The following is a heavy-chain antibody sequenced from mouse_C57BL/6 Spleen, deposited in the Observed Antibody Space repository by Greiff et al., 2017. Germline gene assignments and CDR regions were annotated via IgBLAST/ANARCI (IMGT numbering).Heavy chain of an antibody. CDR2: IRRKSNNYAT. CDR3: VRHSITTPYYAMDD. V-gene: IGHV10-1*01. CDR1: GFSFNTYA. Sequence: EVKLVESGGGLVQPKGSLKLSCAASGFSFNTYAMNWVRQAPGKGLEWVARIRRKSNNYATYYADSVKDRFTISRDDSESMLYLQMNNLKTEDTAMYYCVRHSITTPYYAMDDWGQGTSVTVAS. D-gene: IGHD1-1*01. J-gene: IGHJ4*01.